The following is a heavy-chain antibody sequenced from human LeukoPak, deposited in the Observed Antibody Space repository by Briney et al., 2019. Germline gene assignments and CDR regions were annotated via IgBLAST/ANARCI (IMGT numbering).Heavy chain of an antibody. CDR3: ARGGWSSSPRTFCYYYYMDV. J-gene: IGHJ6*03. Sequence: SETLSLTCAVYGGSFSGYYWSWIRQPPGKGLEWIGEINHSGSTNYNPSLKSRVTISVDTSKNQFSLKLSSVTAADTAVYYCARGGWSSSPRTFCYYYYMDVWGKGTTVTVSS. V-gene: IGHV4-34*01. CDR2: INHSGST. CDR1: GGSFSGYY. D-gene: IGHD6-6*01.